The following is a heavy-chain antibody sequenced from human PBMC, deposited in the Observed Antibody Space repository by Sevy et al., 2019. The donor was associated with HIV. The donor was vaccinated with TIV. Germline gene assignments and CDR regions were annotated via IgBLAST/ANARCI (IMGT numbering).Heavy chain of an antibody. CDR1: GFTFSSYA. D-gene: IGHD2-15*01. Sequence: GGSLRLSCAACGFTFSSYAMNWVRQAPGKGLEWVAVISYDGSNKYYADSVKGRFTISSDNSKNTLYLQMNSLRAEDTAVYYCARGGPSVAVIDYYYYMDVWGKGTTVTVSS. CDR2: ISYDGSNK. CDR3: ARGGPSVAVIDYYYYMDV. J-gene: IGHJ6*03. V-gene: IGHV3-30-3*01.